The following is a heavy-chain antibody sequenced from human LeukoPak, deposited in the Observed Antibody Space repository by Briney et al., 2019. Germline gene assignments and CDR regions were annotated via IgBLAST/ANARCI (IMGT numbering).Heavy chain of an antibody. CDR1: GFTFSSYW. CDR2: IKQDGSEK. Sequence: GGSLRLSCAASGFTFSSYWMTWVRQAPGKGLEWVANIKQDGSEKYYVDSVKGRFTISRDNSKNTLYLQMNSLRAEDTAVYYCAKAALGNTNYYYGMDVWGQGTTVTVSS. D-gene: IGHD3-16*01. CDR3: AKAALGNTNYYYGMDV. V-gene: IGHV3-7*03. J-gene: IGHJ6*02.